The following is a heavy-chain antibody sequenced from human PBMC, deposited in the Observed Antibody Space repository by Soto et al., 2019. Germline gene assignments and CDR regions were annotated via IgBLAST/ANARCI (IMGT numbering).Heavy chain of an antibody. J-gene: IGHJ4*02. CDR2: IYYSGST. CDR3: ARHSGRVLRPGLVY. D-gene: IGHD3-3*01. CDR1: GGYISSSSYY. V-gene: IGHV4-39*01. Sequence: TSETLSLTCTVSGGYISSSSYYWGWIRQPPGEGLEFIGSIYYSGSTYYNPSFNSRVTISVDTSKNQFSLKLSSVTAADTALYYCARHSGRVLRPGLVYWGQGTLVTVSS.